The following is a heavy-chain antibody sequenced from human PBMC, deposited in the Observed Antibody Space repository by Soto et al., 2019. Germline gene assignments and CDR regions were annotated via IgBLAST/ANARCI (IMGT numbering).Heavy chain of an antibody. D-gene: IGHD4-4*01. CDR2: IFYSGST. CDR1: GGSISNYY. V-gene: IGHV4-59*01. J-gene: IGHJ4*02. CDR3: ARGMTTVTTLDY. Sequence: SETLSLTCTVSGGSISNYYWSWIRQPPGRGLEWIGHIFYSGSTNYNPALKSRVTISVDTSKSQFSLKLSSVTAADTAVYYCARGMTTVTTLDYWGQGTLVTVSS.